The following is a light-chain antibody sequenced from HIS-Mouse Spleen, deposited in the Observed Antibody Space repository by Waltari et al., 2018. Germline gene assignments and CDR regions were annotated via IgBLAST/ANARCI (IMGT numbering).Light chain of an antibody. V-gene: IGLV2-14*01. J-gene: IGLJ1*01. Sequence: SALTQPASVSGSPGQSITISCTGTSSDVVGYNYVSWYQQHPGKAPKLMIYEVSNRPSGVSNRFSGSKSGNTASLTISGLQAEDEADYYCSSYTSSSTYVFGTGTKVTVL. CDR1: SSDVVGYNY. CDR3: SSYTSSSTYV. CDR2: EVS.